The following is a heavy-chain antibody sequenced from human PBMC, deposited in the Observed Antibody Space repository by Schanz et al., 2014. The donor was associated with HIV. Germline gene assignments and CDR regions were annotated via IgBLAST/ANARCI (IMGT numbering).Heavy chain of an antibody. Sequence: EVQLLESGGGLVQPGGSLRLSCAASGFTFSSYAMSWVRQAPGKGLEWVSAISGSSITYSADSVKGRFTISRDNSKNTLYLQMNSRRAEDTAVYYCALSRPSGYGGSWYFDLWGRGTLVAVSS. CDR1: GFTFSSYA. V-gene: IGHV3-23*01. D-gene: IGHD2-15*01. J-gene: IGHJ2*01. CDR3: ALSRPSGYGGSWYFDL. CDR2: ISGSSIT.